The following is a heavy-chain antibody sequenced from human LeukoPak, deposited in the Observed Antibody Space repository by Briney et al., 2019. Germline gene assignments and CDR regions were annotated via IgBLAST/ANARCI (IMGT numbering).Heavy chain of an antibody. Sequence: GGSLRLSCAASGFTFSSYSMNWVRQAPGKGLEWVSYITSSSSIIYYADSVKGRFTISRDNAKNSLYLQMNSLRAEDTAVYYCARLYSSSWRNWFDPWGQGTLVTVSS. D-gene: IGHD6-13*01. V-gene: IGHV3-48*04. CDR2: ITSSSSII. CDR1: GFTFSSYS. CDR3: ARLYSSSWRNWFDP. J-gene: IGHJ5*02.